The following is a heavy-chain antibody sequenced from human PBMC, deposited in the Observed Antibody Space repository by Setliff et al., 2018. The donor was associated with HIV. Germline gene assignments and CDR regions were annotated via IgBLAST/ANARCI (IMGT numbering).Heavy chain of an antibody. CDR1: RFIFSSYA. J-gene: IGHJ4*02. V-gene: IGHV3-23*01. Sequence: GGSLRLSCAASRFIFSSYAMSWVRQAPGKGLEWVSVISGSGDSTYYADSVEGRFTISRDNSKNTLYLQMNSLRAEDTAIYYCAKDRGYYGSGSSLDYWGQGTLVTVSS. CDR2: ISGSGDST. CDR3: AKDRGYYGSGSSLDY. D-gene: IGHD3-10*01.